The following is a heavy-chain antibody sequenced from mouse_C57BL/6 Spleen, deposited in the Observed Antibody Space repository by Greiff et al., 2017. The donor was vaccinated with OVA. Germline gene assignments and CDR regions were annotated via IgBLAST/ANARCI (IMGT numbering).Heavy chain of an antibody. CDR2: IYPRSGNT. J-gene: IGHJ2*01. V-gene: IGHV1-81*01. CDR3: ARSDSSGPDY. D-gene: IGHD3-2*02. CDR1: GYTFTSYG. Sequence: VKLVESGAELARPGASVKLSCKASGYTFTSYGISWVKQRTGQGLEWIGEIYPRSGNTYYNEKFKGKATLTADKSSSTAYMELRSLTSEDSAVYFCARSDSSGPDYWGQGTTLTVSS.